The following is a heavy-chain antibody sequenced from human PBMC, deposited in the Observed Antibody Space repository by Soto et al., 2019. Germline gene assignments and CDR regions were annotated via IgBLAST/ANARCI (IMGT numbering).Heavy chain of an antibody. J-gene: IGHJ4*02. D-gene: IGHD3-16*02. CDR3: ARHGSVVGVEVTY. V-gene: IGHV4-59*08. CDR1: DDSITSYY. CDR2: IHYNGNT. Sequence: PSETLSLTFTISDDSITSYYWTWIRQPPGKGLEWVGHIHYNGNTKSNPSTKNRATISIGESRNHFSLKLDSVTAAHTAVYYCARHGSVVGVEVTYWGRGTLVTVSS.